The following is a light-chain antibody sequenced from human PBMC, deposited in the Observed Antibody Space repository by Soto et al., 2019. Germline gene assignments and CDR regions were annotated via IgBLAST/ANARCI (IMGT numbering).Light chain of an antibody. V-gene: IGLV1-40*01. CDR2: GNS. CDR1: SSNIGAGYD. CDR3: QSYDSSLSNWV. J-gene: IGLJ3*02. Sequence: QSVLTQPPSVSGAPGERVSISCTGSSSNIGAGYDVQWYQQLPGTAPKLLIYGNSNRPSGVPDRFSGSKSGTSVSLAITGLEAEDEADYYCQSYDSSLSNWVFGGGTKLTVL.